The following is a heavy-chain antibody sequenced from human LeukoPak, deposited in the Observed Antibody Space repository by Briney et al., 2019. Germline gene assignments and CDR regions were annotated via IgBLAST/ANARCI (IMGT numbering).Heavy chain of an antibody. CDR3: ARDVCTGVAVSDY. V-gene: IGHV3-7*01. J-gene: IGHJ4*02. Sequence: GGSLRLSWVASGFTFSSYWMTWVRQAPGKGLEWLANIKEDGSIQYYLDSVSVRFTISRDNAKTSFYLQLNSLRADDTAVYYCARDVCTGVAVSDYWGQGTLVTVSS. CDR2: IKEDGSIQ. CDR1: GFTFSSYW. D-gene: IGHD6-19*01.